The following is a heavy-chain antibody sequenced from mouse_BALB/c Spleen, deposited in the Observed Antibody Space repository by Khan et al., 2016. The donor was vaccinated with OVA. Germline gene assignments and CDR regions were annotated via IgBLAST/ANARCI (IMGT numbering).Heavy chain of an antibody. CDR3: ARGASYWYFDV. CDR1: GYTFTNYG. J-gene: IGHJ1*01. V-gene: IGHV9-1*02. Sequence: QIQLVQSGPELKKPGETVKISCKASGYTFTNYGMNWVKQAPGKGLKWMGWINTYTGEPTYTDDFKGRFAFSLETSASTAYLQINNLTTEDSDTYFCARGASYWYFDVWGAGTTVTVSS. CDR2: INTYTGEP.